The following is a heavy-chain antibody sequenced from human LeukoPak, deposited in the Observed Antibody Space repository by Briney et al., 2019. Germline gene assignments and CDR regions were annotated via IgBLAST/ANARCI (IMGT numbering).Heavy chain of an antibody. CDR2: ISGIGTTT. V-gene: IGHV3-23*01. CDR3: AKDPYGTRYFDY. D-gene: IGHD2-2*01. Sequence: GGSLRLSCTASGFTFSSYAMTWVRQAPGKGLECVSVISGIGTTTYYADSVKGRFTISRDNSKNTVYLQMNSLRAEDTAVYYCAKDPYGTRYFDYWGQGTLVTVSS. J-gene: IGHJ4*02. CDR1: GFTFSSYA.